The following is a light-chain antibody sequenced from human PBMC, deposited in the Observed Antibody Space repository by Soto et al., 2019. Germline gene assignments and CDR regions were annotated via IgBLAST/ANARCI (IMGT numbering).Light chain of an antibody. CDR1: SSDVGGYNY. Sequence: QSVLTQPASVSGSPGQSITISCTGTSSDVGGYNYVSWYQQHPGKAPKLMIYEVSNRPSGVSNRFSGSKSGNTASLTISGLQAEDEADYYCSSYTSSSTLDNYVFGTGTKATVL. J-gene: IGLJ1*01. V-gene: IGLV2-14*01. CDR3: SSYTSSSTLDNYV. CDR2: EVS.